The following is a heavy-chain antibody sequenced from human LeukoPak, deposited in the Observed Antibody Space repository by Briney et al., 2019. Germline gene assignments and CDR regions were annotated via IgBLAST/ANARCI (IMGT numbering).Heavy chain of an antibody. J-gene: IGHJ6*03. CDR1: GFTFSSYW. D-gene: IGHD3-22*01. CDR2: IKQDGSEK. CDR3: ASGYYDSSGYYYFYYYYYMDV. Sequence: PGGSLRLSCAASGFTFSSYWMSWVRQAPGKGLEWVANIKQDGSEKYYVDSVKGRFTISRDNAKNSLYLQMNSLRVEDTAVYYCASGYYDSSGYYYFYYYYYMDVWGKGTTVTVSS. V-gene: IGHV3-7*01.